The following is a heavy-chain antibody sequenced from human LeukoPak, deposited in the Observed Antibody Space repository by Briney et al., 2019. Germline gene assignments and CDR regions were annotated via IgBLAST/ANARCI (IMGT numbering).Heavy chain of an antibody. CDR3: AKELEDIVVVVAAAGYFDY. Sequence: GGSLRLSCAASGFTFSSYAMSWVRQAPGKWLEWVSATSGSGGSTYYADSVKGRFTISRDNSKNTLYLQMNSLRAEDTAVYYCAKELEDIVVVVAAAGYFDYWGQGTLVTVSS. CDR2: TSGSGGST. J-gene: IGHJ4*02. D-gene: IGHD2-15*01. CDR1: GFTFSSYA. V-gene: IGHV3-23*01.